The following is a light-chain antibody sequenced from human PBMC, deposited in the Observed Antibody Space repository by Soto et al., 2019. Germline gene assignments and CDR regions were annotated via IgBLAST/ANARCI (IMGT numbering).Light chain of an antibody. Sequence: DIQMTQSPSSLSASVGDRVTITCRASQGISNYLGWYQQKPGKVPKLLIYAASTLQSGVPSPFSGSGSGTDFTLTISSLQPEDVATYYCQRYNSAPPWTFGQGTKVEIK. CDR2: AAS. CDR3: QRYNSAPPWT. V-gene: IGKV1-27*01. CDR1: QGISNY. J-gene: IGKJ1*01.